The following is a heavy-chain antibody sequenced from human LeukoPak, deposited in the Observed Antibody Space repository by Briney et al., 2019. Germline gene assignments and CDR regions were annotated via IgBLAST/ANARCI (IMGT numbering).Heavy chain of an antibody. D-gene: IGHD3-22*01. J-gene: IGHJ5*02. CDR2: IYYSGST. CDR1: GGSISSSSYY. CDR3: ARQYYYDSSGYYPWFDP. V-gene: IGHV4-39*01. Sequence: PSETLSLTCTVSGGSISSSSYYWGWIRQPPGKGLEWIGSIYYSGSTYYNPSLKSRVTISVDTSKNQFSLKLSSVTATDTAVYYCARQYYYDSSGYYPWFDPWGQGTLVTVSS.